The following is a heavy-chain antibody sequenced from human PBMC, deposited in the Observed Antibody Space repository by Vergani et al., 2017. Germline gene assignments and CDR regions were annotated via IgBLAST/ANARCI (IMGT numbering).Heavy chain of an antibody. J-gene: IGHJ5*02. CDR1: GWSFSGYY. CDR3: ARDDGYISSWRFWYWFDP. V-gene: IGHV4-34*01. D-gene: IGHD6-13*01. CDR2: INHSGST. Sequence: QVQLQQWGAGLLKPSETLSLTCAVYGWSFSGYYWSWIRQPPGKGLEWIGEINHSGSTNYNPSLKSRVTISVDTSKNQFSLNLSSVTAADTAVYYCARDDGYISSWRFWYWFDPWGQGTLVTVSS.